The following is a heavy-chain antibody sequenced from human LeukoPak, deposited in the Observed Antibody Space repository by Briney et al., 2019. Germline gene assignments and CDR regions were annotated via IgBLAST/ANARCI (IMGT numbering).Heavy chain of an antibody. V-gene: IGHV3-23*01. CDR2: ISGSGGST. D-gene: IGHD1-26*01. CDR1: GFTFSSYA. Sequence: PGGSLGLSCAASGFTFSSYAMSWVRQAPGKGLEWVSAISGSGGSTYYADSVKGRFTISRDNSKNTLYLQMNSLRAEDTAVYYCAKATWGGSYLYDAFDIWGQGTMVTVSS. J-gene: IGHJ3*02. CDR3: AKATWGGSYLYDAFDI.